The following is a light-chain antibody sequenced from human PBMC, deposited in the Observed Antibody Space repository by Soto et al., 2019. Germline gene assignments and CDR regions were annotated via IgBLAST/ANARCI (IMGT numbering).Light chain of an antibody. J-gene: IGKJ1*01. V-gene: IGKV3-20*01. CDR3: QQYGRSPQT. Sequence: EIVLTQSPGTLSLSPGETVAVSCRASQNVSNNYLAWYQQKRDQAPRLLIYGASNRATGIPDRFSGGGSGTDFILTIIRLEPEDFAVYYCQQYGRSPQTFGQGTKVEIK. CDR2: GAS. CDR1: QNVSNNY.